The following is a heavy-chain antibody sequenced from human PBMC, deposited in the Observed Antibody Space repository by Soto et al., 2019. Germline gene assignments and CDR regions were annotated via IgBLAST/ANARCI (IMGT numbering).Heavy chain of an antibody. CDR2: IYYSGST. D-gene: IGHD5-12*01. CDR1: GGSISSGGYY. V-gene: IGHV4-31*03. Sequence: LSLTCTVSGGSISSGGYYWSWIRQHPGKGLEWIGYIYYSGSTYYNPSLKSRVTISVDTSKNQFSLKLSSVTAADTAVYYCARSVEMATIWFDPWGQGTLVTVSS. CDR3: ARSVEMATIWFDP. J-gene: IGHJ5*02.